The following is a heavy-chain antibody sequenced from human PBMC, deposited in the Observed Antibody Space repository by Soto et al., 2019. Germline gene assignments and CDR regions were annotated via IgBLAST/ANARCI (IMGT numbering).Heavy chain of an antibody. D-gene: IGHD6-13*01. CDR2: ISYDGSNK. V-gene: IGHV3-30*18. Sequence: GGSLRLSCAASGFTFSSYGMHWVRQAPGKGLEWVAVISYDGSNKYYADSVKGRFTISRDNSKNTLYLQMNSLRAEDTAVYYCAKGLDSSSWYIGGYYYYYYMDVWGEGTTVTVSS. CDR3: AKGLDSSSWYIGGYYYYYYMDV. CDR1: GFTFSSYG. J-gene: IGHJ6*03.